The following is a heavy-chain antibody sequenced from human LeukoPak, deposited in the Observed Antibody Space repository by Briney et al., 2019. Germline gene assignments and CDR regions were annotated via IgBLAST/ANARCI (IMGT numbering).Heavy chain of an antibody. Sequence: GGSLRLSCAASGFTFSSYEMNWVRQAPGKGLEWVSYISSSGSTIYYADSVKGRFTISRDNAKNSLYLQMNCLRAEDTAVYYCARMSWLLDYWGQGTLVTVSS. V-gene: IGHV3-48*03. D-gene: IGHD5-12*01. J-gene: IGHJ4*02. CDR2: ISSSGSTI. CDR3: ARMSWLLDY. CDR1: GFTFSSYE.